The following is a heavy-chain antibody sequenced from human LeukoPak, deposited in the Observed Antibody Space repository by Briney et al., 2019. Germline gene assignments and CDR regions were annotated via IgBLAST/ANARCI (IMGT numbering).Heavy chain of an antibody. CDR1: GFTFSSYG. D-gene: IGHD1-7*01. CDR2: ISYDGSNK. CDR3: ARDGTTTRYNWFDS. Sequence: PGRSLRLSCAASGFTFSSYGMHWVRQAPGKGLEWVAVISYDGSNKYYADSVKGRFTISRDHSKNTLHLQMNSLRAEDAAIYYCARDGTTTRYNWFDSWGQGTLVTVSS. V-gene: IGHV3-30*03. J-gene: IGHJ5*01.